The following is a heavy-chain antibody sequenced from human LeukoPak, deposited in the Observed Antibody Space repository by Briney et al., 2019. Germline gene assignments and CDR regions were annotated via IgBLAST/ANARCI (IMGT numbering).Heavy chain of an antibody. Sequence: GGSLRLSCAASGFTFSSSTMNWVRQAPGKGLEWVSSISSTSSSINYADSVRGRFTISRDNAKNSLYLQMNSLRAEDTAVYYCEGEPAAGQGDWFDPWGQGTLVTVSS. CDR1: GFTFSSST. J-gene: IGHJ5*02. CDR3: EGEPAAGQGDWFDP. CDR2: ISSTSSSI. V-gene: IGHV3-21*04. D-gene: IGHD2-2*01.